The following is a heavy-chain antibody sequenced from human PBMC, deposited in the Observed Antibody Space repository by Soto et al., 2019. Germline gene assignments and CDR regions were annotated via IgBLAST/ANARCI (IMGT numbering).Heavy chain of an antibody. CDR1: GFTFSDYW. V-gene: IGHV3-74*01. CDR3: ARSNYYDSSGYYHFDY. Sequence: AGSLRLSCAASGFTFSDYWMYWVRQTPGKGLVWVSHINTDGSKTDYADSVKGRFTISRDNSKNTLYLQMNSLRAEDTAVYYCARSNYYDSSGYYHFDYWGQGTLVTVSS. J-gene: IGHJ4*02. D-gene: IGHD3-22*01. CDR2: INTDGSKT.